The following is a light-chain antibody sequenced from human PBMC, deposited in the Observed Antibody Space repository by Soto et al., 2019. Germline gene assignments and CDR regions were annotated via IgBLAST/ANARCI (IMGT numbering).Light chain of an antibody. CDR3: QQYNHWPLT. CDR2: AAS. J-gene: IGKJ4*01. Sequence: EVVTPQSPATLSVSPGERAPLSGRASQGLGTNLAWYQQKPGQAPRLLIYAASTRATGVPGRFSGSGSGTEFTLTISSLQSEEFAVYYCQQYNHWPLTVGGGTKVDIK. CDR1: QGLGTN. V-gene: IGKV3-15*01.